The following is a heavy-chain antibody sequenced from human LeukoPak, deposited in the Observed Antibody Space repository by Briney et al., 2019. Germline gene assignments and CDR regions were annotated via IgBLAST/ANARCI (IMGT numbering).Heavy chain of an antibody. D-gene: IGHD2-8*01. V-gene: IGHV3-23*01. CDR3: AKPGYCTNGVCYNGGEFDY. CDR1: GVTFSSYA. J-gene: IGHJ4*02. Sequence: GGSLRLSCAASGVTFSSYAMSWVRQAPGKGLEWVSTIRGNGGSTYYADSVRGRFTISRDNSKNTLYLQMNGLRAEDTAVYYCAKPGYCTNGVCYNGGEFDYWGQGTLVTVSS. CDR2: IRGNGGST.